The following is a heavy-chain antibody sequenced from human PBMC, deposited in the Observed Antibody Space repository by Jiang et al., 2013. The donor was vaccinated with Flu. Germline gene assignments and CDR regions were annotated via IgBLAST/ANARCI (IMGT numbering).Heavy chain of an antibody. Sequence: SGAEVKKPGASVKVSCKASGYTFTGYYMHWVRQAPGQGLEWMGWINPNSGGTNYAQKFQGRVTMTRDTSISTAYMELSRLTSDDTAVYYCARVHLQITGDGGASVLDAFNIWGQGTVVTVSS. CDR2: INPNSGGT. CDR3: ARVHLQITGDGGASVLDAFNI. CDR1: GYTFTGYY. J-gene: IGHJ3*02. D-gene: IGHD7-27*01. V-gene: IGHV1-2*02.